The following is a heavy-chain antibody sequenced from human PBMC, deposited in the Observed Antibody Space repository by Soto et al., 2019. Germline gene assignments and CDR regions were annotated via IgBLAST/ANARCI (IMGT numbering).Heavy chain of an antibody. CDR2: IYWDDDK. D-gene: IGHD6-13*01. Sequence: QITLKGSGPTLVKPTQTLTLTCTFSGFSLSTSGVGVGWIRQPPGKALEWLALIYWDDDKRYSPSLKSRLTITKDTSKNQVVLTMTNMDPVDTATYYCARLIAAAGTFWFDPWGQGTLVTVSS. J-gene: IGHJ5*02. CDR3: ARLIAAAGTFWFDP. V-gene: IGHV2-5*02. CDR1: GFSLSTSGVG.